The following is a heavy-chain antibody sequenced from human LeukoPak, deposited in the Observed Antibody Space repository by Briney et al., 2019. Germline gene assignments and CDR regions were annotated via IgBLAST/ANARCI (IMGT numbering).Heavy chain of an antibody. V-gene: IGHV3-30*02. CDR3: AHARASGYSYGFDY. J-gene: IGHJ4*02. CDR1: GFTFSSYG. Sequence: GSLRLSCAASGFTFSSYGMHWVRQAPGKGLEWVAFIRYDGSNKYYADSVKGRFTISRDNSKNTLYLQMNSLRAEDTAVYYCAHARASGYSYGFDYWGQGTLVTVSS. CDR2: IRYDGSNK. D-gene: IGHD5-18*01.